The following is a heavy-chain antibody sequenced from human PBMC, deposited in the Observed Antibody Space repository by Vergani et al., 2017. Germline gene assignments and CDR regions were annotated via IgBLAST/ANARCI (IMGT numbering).Heavy chain of an antibody. CDR1: GGSISSYY. Sequence: QVQLQESGPGLVKPSETLSLTCTVSGGSISSYYWSWIRQPPGKGLEWIGYIYYSGSTNYNPSLKSRVTISVDTSKNQFSLKLSSVTAADTAVYYCARLTYQLLPPDAFDIWGQGTMVTVSS. V-gene: IGHV4-59*01. CDR3: ARLTYQLLPPDAFDI. D-gene: IGHD2-2*01. J-gene: IGHJ3*02. CDR2: IYYSGST.